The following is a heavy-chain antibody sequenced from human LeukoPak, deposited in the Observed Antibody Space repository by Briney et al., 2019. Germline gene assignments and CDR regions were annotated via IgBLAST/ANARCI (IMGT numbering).Heavy chain of an antibody. V-gene: IGHV4-59*08. Sequence: KTSETLSLTCTVSGGSISSYYWSWIRQPPGKGLEWIGYIYYSGSTNYNPSLKSRVTISVDTSKNQFSLKLSSVTAADTAVHYCARTYCGGDCRGYYYHYYMDVWGKGTTVTISS. CDR2: IYYSGST. D-gene: IGHD2-21*02. CDR1: GGSISSYY. J-gene: IGHJ6*03. CDR3: ARTYCGGDCRGYYYHYYMDV.